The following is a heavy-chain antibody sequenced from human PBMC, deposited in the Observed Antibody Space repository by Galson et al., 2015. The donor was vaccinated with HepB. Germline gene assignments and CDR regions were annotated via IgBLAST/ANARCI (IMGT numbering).Heavy chain of an antibody. Sequence: SLRLSCAASGFTFSSYAMSWVRQAPGKGLEWVSAISGSGGSTYYADSVKGRFTISRDNSKNTLYLQMNSLRAEDTAVYYCAKGGRGAAVDDLPSFLCFDYWGQGTLVAVSS. CDR3: AKGGRGAAVDDLPSFLCFDY. D-gene: IGHD3-10*01. V-gene: IGHV3-23*01. CDR1: GFTFSSYA. CDR2: ISGSGGST. J-gene: IGHJ4*02.